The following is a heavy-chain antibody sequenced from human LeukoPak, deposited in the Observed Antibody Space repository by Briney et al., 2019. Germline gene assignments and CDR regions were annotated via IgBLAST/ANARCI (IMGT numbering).Heavy chain of an antibody. J-gene: IGHJ3*02. CDR2: IWHDGSNK. CDR3: ARDRSSGWSAFDM. CDR1: GFAFSSYG. V-gene: IGHV3-33*01. Sequence: GGSLGLSCAASGFAFSSYGMHWVRQAPGKGLEWVAVIWHDGSNKNYGDSVKGRFTISRDNSKNTLYLQMNSLRAEDTAVYYCARDRSSGWSAFDMWGQGTMVTVSS. D-gene: IGHD6-19*01.